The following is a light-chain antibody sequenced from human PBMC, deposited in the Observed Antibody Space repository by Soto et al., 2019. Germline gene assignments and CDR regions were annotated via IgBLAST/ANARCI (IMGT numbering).Light chain of an antibody. CDR1: QSLLHSNGYNY. CDR3: MQPLQSWT. V-gene: IGKV2-28*01. CDR2: LGS. J-gene: IGKJ1*01. Sequence: DIVMTQSPLSLTVTPGEPASISCRSSQSLLHSNGYNYLDWYMQKPGQSPKLLIYLGSNRASGVPDRFSGSGSGTDFTLKISRVEAEDVGVYYCMQPLQSWTFGQGTKVDIK.